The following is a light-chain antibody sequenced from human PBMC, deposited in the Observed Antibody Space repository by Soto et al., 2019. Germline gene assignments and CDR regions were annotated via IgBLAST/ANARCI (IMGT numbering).Light chain of an antibody. J-gene: IGKJ5*01. V-gene: IGKV1-39*01. Sequence: DIQVTQSPSSLSASVGDRVTITCRASQNIKKYLNWYQQKPGKAPNLLIYTASSLQVGLPSRFSGSGSGTDFTLTISSLQPEDFATYYCQHTYSPPITFAEGRRLEIK. CDR2: TAS. CDR3: QHTYSPPIT. CDR1: QNIKKY.